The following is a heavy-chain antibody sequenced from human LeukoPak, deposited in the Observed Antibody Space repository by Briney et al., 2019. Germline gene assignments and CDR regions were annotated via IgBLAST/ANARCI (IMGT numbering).Heavy chain of an antibody. D-gene: IGHD3-22*01. J-gene: IGHJ4*02. CDR3: ASHAHDYDSSGYFDS. CDR2: ISVSGGSE. Sequence: PGGSLRLSCVVSRLTFNSNAMYWVRQAPGKGLEWFSGISVSGGSEYYADSVKGRFSVSRDNSKHTVYLQMNSLRAEDTAVYFCASHAHDYDSSGYFDSWGQGALVTVSS. CDR1: RLTFNSNA. V-gene: IGHV3-23*01.